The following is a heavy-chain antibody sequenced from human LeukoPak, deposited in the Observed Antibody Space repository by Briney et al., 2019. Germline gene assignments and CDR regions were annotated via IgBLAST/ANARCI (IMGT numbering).Heavy chain of an antibody. V-gene: IGHV1-46*01. CDR2: INPSGGST. CDR3: ARDPPPPTHALTMALDY. Sequence: AAVKVSCKASGYTFTSYYMHWVRQAAGQGLDWMGIINPSGGSTRYAQKFQGRVTLTRDTSTSTVYMELSSLRSEDTAVYYCARDPPPPTHALTMALDYWGQGTLVTVSS. J-gene: IGHJ4*02. CDR1: GYTFTSYY. D-gene: IGHD4/OR15-4a*01.